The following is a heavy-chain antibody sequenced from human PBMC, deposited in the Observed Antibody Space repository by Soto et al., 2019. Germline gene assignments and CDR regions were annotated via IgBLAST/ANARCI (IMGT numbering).Heavy chain of an antibody. Sequence: GGSLRLSCAASGFTFSSYGMHWVRQAPGKGLEWVAVILYDGSKKYYADSVEGRFTISRDNSKNTLYLQMNSLRAEDTAVYYCAKEGQYYDFWSGYYGYYGMDVWGQGTTVTVSS. J-gene: IGHJ6*02. D-gene: IGHD3-3*01. CDR2: ILYDGSKK. CDR1: GFTFSSYG. CDR3: AKEGQYYDFWSGYYGYYGMDV. V-gene: IGHV3-30*18.